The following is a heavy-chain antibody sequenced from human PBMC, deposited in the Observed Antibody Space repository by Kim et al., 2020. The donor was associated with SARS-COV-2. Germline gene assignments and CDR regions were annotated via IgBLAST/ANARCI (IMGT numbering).Heavy chain of an antibody. CDR2: IKQDGSEK. V-gene: IGHV3-7*01. Sequence: GGSLRLSCAASGFTFSSYWMSWVRQAPGKGLEWMANIKQDGSEKYYVDSVKGRFTISRDNAKNSLYLQMNSLRAEDTAVYYCAREIHYYDSSGYYCGELDYWGQGTLVTVSS. J-gene: IGHJ4*02. CDR3: AREIHYYDSSGYYCGELDY. CDR1: GFTFSSYW. D-gene: IGHD3-22*01.